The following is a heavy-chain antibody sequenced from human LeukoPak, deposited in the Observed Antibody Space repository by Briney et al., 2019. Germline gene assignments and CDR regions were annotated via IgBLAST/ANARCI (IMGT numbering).Heavy chain of an antibody. CDR1: GGSFSGYY. J-gene: IGHJ1*01. Sequence: SETLSLTCAVYGGSFSGYYWSWIRQPPGKGLEWVGEINHSGSTNYNPSLKSRVTIPVETSKNQFSPKLRSVTGADTAVYYCGRARRSSTSRYLQQWGQGPLVSVPS. V-gene: IGHV4-34*01. CDR3: GRARRSSTSRYLQQ. D-gene: IGHD2-2*01. CDR2: INHSGST.